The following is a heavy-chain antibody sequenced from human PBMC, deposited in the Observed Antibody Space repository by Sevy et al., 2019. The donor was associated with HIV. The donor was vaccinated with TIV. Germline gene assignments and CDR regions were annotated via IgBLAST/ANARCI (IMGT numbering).Heavy chain of an antibody. V-gene: IGHV1-24*01. CDR2: FDPEDGET. Sequence: ASVKVSCKVSGYTLSQLSMHWVRQAPGKGLEWMGSFDPEDGETLYAQKLQGRVTMTKDTSIDTAYMELNSLRSEDTAVYYCANTKDYYESSGCPFDYWGQGTLVTVSS. J-gene: IGHJ4*02. D-gene: IGHD3-22*01. CDR3: ANTKDYYESSGCPFDY. CDR1: GYTLSQLS.